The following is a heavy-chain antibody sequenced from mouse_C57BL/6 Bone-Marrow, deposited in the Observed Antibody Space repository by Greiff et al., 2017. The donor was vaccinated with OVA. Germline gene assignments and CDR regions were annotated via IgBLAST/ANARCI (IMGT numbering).Heavy chain of an antibody. V-gene: IGHV1-19*01. D-gene: IGHD1-1*01. CDR1: GYTFTDYY. J-gene: IGHJ4*01. CDR2: INPYNGGT. Sequence: VQLQQSGPVLVKPGASVKMSCKASGYTFTDYYMNWVKQSHGKSLEWIGVINPYNGGTSYNQKFKGKATLTVDKSSSTAYMELNSLTSEDSAVYYCATLYYGSSYGYAMDYWGQGTSVTVSS. CDR3: ATLYYGSSYGYAMDY.